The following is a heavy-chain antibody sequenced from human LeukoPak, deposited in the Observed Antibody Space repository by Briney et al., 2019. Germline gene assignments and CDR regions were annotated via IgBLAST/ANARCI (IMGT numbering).Heavy chain of an antibody. CDR2: INHSGST. D-gene: IGHD5-18*01. V-gene: IGHV4-34*01. Sequence: RPSETLSLTCAVYGGSFSGYYWSWIRQPPGKGLEWIGEINHSGSTNYNPSLKSRVTISVDTSKNQFSLKLSSVTAADTAVYYCARMIDTAMVVYAFDIWGQGTMVTISS. CDR1: GGSFSGYY. CDR3: ARMIDTAMVVYAFDI. J-gene: IGHJ3*02.